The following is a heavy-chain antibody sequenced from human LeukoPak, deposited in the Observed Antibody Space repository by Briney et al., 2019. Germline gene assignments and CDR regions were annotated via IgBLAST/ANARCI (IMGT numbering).Heavy chain of an antibody. CDR1: GGTFSSYA. D-gene: IGHD4-23*01. CDR3: ARGWLAETMVVTPYNY. CDR2: IIPIFGTA. J-gene: IGHJ4*02. Sequence: RASVKVSFKASGGTFSSYAISWVRQAPGQGLEWMGGIIPIFGTANYAQKFQGRVTITAVESMSTAYMELSSLRSEDTAVYYCARGWLAETMVVTPYNYWGQGTLVTVSS. V-gene: IGHV1-69*13.